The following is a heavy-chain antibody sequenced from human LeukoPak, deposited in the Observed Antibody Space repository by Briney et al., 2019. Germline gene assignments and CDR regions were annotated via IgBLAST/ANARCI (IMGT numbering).Heavy chain of an antibody. Sequence: PGGSLRLSCAASGFTFSSYAMSWVRQAPGKRLEWVSAISGSGGGTYYADSVKGLFTISRDNSKNTLYLQMNSLRVEDTAVYYCARHPSSYYGSGSYWFDYWAREPWSPSPQ. V-gene: IGHV3-23*01. CDR3: ARHPSSYYGSGSYWFDY. CDR2: ISGSGGGT. CDR1: GFTFSSYA. J-gene: IGHJ4*02. D-gene: IGHD3-10*01.